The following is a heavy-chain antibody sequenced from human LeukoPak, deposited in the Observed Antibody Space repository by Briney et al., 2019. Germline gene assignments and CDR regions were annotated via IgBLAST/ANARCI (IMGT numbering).Heavy chain of an antibody. J-gene: IGHJ5*02. CDR2: IKSKTDGGTA. CDR3: APPRNYFDP. D-gene: IGHD2/OR15-2a*01. CDR1: GFTFSDER. V-gene: IGHV3-15*01. Sequence: GGSVRLSCVASGFTFSDERMKCVPQVRGKGRVGVGHIKSKTDGGTADYAAPVKGRFTISRDDSRNTLFLQMNSLRTEDTAVYYGAPPRNYFDPWGQGTLVTVSS.